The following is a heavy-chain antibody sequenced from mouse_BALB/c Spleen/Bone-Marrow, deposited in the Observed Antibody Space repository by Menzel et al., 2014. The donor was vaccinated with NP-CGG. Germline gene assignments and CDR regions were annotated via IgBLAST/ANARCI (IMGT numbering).Heavy chain of an antibody. CDR1: GYTFTDYA. V-gene: IGHV1-67*01. Sequence: VKLMESGPELVRPGVSVKTSCKGSGYTFTDYAMHWVKQSHAKSLEWIGVISTYSGNTNYNQKFKGKATMTVDKSSSTAFMELARLTSEDSAIYYCARAGYGSSYDWFAYWGQGTLVTVSS. D-gene: IGHD1-1*01. CDR2: ISTYSGNT. J-gene: IGHJ3*01. CDR3: ARAGYGSSYDWFAY.